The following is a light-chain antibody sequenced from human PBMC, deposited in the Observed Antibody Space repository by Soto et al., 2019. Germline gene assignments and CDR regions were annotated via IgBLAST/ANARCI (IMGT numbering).Light chain of an antibody. CDR2: EVS. J-gene: IGLJ3*02. CDR3: SSYTSSSTRV. Sequence: QSALTPPASVSGSPGQSITISCTGTSSDVGGYNYVSWYQQHPGKAPKLMIYEVSNRPSGVSNRFSGPKSGKTASLTISGLQAEDEADYYCSSYTSSSTRVFGGGTKRTVL. CDR1: SSDVGGYNY. V-gene: IGLV2-14*01.